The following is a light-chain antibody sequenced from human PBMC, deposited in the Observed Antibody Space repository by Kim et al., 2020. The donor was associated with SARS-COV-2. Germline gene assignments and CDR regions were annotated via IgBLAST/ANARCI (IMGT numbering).Light chain of an antibody. Sequence: GQRVTIPCSGSSSNIGINTANWYQQLPGTAPKLLIYRDNQRPSGVPDRFSGSTSGTSASLAISGLQSEDEADYYCAAWDDSVNGWVFGGGTQLTVL. J-gene: IGLJ3*02. V-gene: IGLV1-44*01. CDR2: RDN. CDR1: SSNIGINT. CDR3: AAWDDSVNGWV.